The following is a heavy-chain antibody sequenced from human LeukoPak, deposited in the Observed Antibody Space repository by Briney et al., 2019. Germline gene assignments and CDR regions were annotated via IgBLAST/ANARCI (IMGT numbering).Heavy chain of an antibody. CDR2: IKPDGREI. J-gene: IGHJ4*02. Sequence: GGSLRLSCAASGFTFSTYWMSWLRQAPGKGREWLANIKPDGREIYYGDSVKGRFTISRDNSKNSVYLQMNSLRAEDTAVYYCARDLVDPPAMGYFDSWGQGILVTVSS. V-gene: IGHV3-7*03. CDR1: GFTFSTYW. CDR3: ARDLVDPPAMGYFDS. D-gene: IGHD2-2*01.